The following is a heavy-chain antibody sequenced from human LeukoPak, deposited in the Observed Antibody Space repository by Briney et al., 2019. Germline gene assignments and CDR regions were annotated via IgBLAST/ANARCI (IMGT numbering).Heavy chain of an antibody. CDR3: ARGRYYYDSSGYYYDNWFDP. J-gene: IGHJ5*02. Sequence: PSETLSLTCTVSGGSISSYYWSWIRQPPGKGLEWIGYIYYSGTTNYNSSLKSRVTISVDTSKNQFSLKLTSVTAADTAVYYCARGRYYYDSSGYYYDNWFDPWGQGTLVTVAT. CDR1: GGSISSYY. D-gene: IGHD3-22*01. V-gene: IGHV4-59*01. CDR2: IYYSGTT.